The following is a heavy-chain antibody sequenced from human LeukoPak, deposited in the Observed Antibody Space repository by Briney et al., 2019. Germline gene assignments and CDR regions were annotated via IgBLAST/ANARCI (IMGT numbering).Heavy chain of an antibody. D-gene: IGHD3-10*01. CDR2: ISGSGGST. CDR1: RFTLSSYA. CDR3: AKDRGMGFDY. J-gene: IGHJ4*02. V-gene: IGHV3-23*01. Sequence: GGSLRLSCAASRFTLSSYAMSWVRQAAGKGLEWVSDISGSGGSTYYADSVKGRFTISRDNSKNTLYLQMDSLRAVDTAVYYCAKDRGMGFDYWGQGTLVTVSS.